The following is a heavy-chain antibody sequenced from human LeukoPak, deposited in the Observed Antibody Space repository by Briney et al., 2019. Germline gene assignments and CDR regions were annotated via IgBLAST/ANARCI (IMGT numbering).Heavy chain of an antibody. CDR1: GYTFTSYG. D-gene: IGHD3-22*01. Sequence: ASVKVSCKASGYTFTSYGISLVRQAPGQGLEWMGWISAYNGNTNYEQKLQGRVTMTTDTSTSTACMELRSLRSDDTAVYYCASSLGYYDSSGYYYRYWGQGTLVTVSS. CDR3: ASSLGYYDSSGYYYRY. V-gene: IGHV1-18*01. CDR2: ISAYNGNT. J-gene: IGHJ4*02.